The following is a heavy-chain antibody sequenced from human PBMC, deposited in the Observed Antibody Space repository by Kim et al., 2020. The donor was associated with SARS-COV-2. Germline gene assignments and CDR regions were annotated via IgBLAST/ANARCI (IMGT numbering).Heavy chain of an antibody. V-gene: IGHV1-2*02. CDR1: GYTFTGYY. CDR3: ARVDIWGYYYYYMDV. Sequence: ASVKVSCKASGYTFTGYYMHWVRQAPGQGLEWMGWINPNSGGTNYAQKFQGRVTMTRDTSISTAYMELSRLRSDDTAVYYCARVDIWGYYYYYMDVWGKGTTVTVSS. CDR2: INPNSGGT. D-gene: IGHD5-12*01. J-gene: IGHJ6*03.